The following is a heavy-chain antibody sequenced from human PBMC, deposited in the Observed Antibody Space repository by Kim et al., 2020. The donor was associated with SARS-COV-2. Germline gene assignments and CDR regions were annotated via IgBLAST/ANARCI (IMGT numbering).Heavy chain of an antibody. CDR1: GFTFSSYG. J-gene: IGHJ5*02. CDR2: ISYDGSNE. CDR3: ARDPNYDIPLGWFDP. D-gene: IGHD3-9*01. Sequence: GGSLRLSCAASGFTFSSYGMHWVRQAPGKGLEWVAVISYDGSNEYYADSVKGRFTISRDNSKNTLYLQMNSLRAEDTAVYYCARDPNYDIPLGWFDPWGQGTLVTVSS. V-gene: IGHV3-33*05.